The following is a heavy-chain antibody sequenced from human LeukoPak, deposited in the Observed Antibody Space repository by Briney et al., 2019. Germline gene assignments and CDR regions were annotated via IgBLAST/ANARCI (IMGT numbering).Heavy chain of an antibody. CDR3: AREWVTGVIVVDPYGMDV. CDR1: GGSISSSSYY. CDR2: IYYSGST. Sequence: SETLSLTCTVSGGSISSSSYYWGWIRQPPGKGLEWIGSIYYSGSTYYNPSLKSRVTISVDTSKNQFSLKLSSVTAADTAVYYCAREWVTGVIVVDPYGMDVWGQGTTVTVSS. V-gene: IGHV4-39*07. D-gene: IGHD2-2*01. J-gene: IGHJ6*02.